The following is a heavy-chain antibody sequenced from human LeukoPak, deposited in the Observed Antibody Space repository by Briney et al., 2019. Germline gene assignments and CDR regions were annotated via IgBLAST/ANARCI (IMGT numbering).Heavy chain of an antibody. D-gene: IGHD3-22*01. CDR3: ASRRYYDSTGYFVGD. CDR2: IYYSGST. J-gene: IGHJ6*03. CDR1: SGSISSSSYY. V-gene: IGHV4-39*02. Sequence: SETLSLTCTISSGSISSSSYYWGWIRQPPGKRLEWIADIYYSGSTYYNPSLKSRVSISIDTSNNHFSLRLSSVTAADTALYYCASRRYYDSTGYFVGDWGKGVTVTVSS.